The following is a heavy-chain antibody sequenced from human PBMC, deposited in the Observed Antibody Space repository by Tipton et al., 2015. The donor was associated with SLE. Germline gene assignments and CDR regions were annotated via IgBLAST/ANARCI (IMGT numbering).Heavy chain of an antibody. Sequence: GLVKPSETLYLTCTVSGGSLSSYHWSWIRQPPGKGLEWVGYIYYSGSTYYSPSLKSRVTISVDTSKNQFSLKMRSVTAADTAVYYCARVQRFLRVPSYYYYMDVWGKGTTVTVSS. V-gene: IGHV4-59*13. CDR1: GGSLSSYH. CDR3: ARVQRFLRVPSYYYYMDV. D-gene: IGHD3-3*01. CDR2: IYYSGST. J-gene: IGHJ6*03.